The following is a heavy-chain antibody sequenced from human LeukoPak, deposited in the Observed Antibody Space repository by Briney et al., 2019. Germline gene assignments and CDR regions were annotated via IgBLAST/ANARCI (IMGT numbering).Heavy chain of an antibody. CDR1: GGSFSGYY. V-gene: IGHV4-59*01. CDR2: IYYSGST. J-gene: IGHJ4*02. CDR3: ARDGHSGYDYYFDY. Sequence: PSETLSLTCAVYGGSFSGYYWSWIRQPPGKGLEWIGYIYYSGSTNYNPSLKSRVTISVDTSKNQFSLKLSSVTAADTAVYYCARDGHSGYDYYFDYWGQGTLVTVSS. D-gene: IGHD5-12*01.